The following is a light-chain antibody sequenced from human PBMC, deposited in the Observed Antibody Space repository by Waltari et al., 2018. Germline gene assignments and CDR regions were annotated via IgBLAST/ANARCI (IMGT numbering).Light chain of an antibody. J-gene: IGLJ2*01. CDR3: QSYDTSNHNVV. V-gene: IGLV6-57*03. CDR2: EDN. CDR1: SGSIASNY. Sequence: NFMLTQPHSVSESPGKTLIISCTRSSGSIASNYVQWYQQRPGRAPTTLIYEDNERPSGVPDRFSGSIDSSSNSASLTISGLKTEDEADYYCQSYDTSNHNVVFGGGTKLTVL.